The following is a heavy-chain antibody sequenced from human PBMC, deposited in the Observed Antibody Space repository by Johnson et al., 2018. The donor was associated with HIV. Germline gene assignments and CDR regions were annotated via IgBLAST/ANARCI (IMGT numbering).Heavy chain of an antibody. J-gene: IGHJ3*02. CDR2: MWYDGSNK. Sequence: VQLVESGGGLVQPGGSLRLSCAASGFTFSSYGMHWVRQAPGKGLEWVAVMWYDGSNKYYADSVKGRFTISRDNSKNTLYLQMNSLRAEDTAVYYCAREERTGVGDAFDTWGQGTMVTVSS. D-gene: IGHD1-26*01. CDR3: AREERTGVGDAFDT. CDR1: GFTFSSYG. V-gene: IGHV3-33*01.